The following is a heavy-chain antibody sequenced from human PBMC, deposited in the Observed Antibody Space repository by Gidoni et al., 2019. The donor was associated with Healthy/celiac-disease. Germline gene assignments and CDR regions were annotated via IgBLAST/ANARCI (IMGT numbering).Heavy chain of an antibody. CDR3: ARDYYDSSGYYDRKKYWYFDL. V-gene: IGHV1-2*02. CDR1: GYTFTGYY. CDR2: INPNSGGT. J-gene: IGHJ2*01. Sequence: QVQLVQSGAEVKKPGASVKVSCKASGYTFTGYYMHWVRQAPGQGLEWMGWINPNSGGTNYAQKFQGRVTMTRDTSISTAYMELSRLRSDDTAVYYCARDYYDSSGYYDRKKYWYFDLWGRGTLVTVSS. D-gene: IGHD3-22*01.